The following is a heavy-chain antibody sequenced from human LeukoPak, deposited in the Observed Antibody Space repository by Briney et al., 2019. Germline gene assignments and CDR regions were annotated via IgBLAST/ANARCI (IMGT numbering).Heavy chain of an antibody. CDR1: GGSISSGDYY. CDR3: ARDPGDLDYGDYYYYYGMDV. D-gene: IGHD4-17*01. V-gene: IGHV4-30-4*01. J-gene: IGHJ6*02. CDR2: ICYSGST. Sequence: SQTLSLTCTVSGGSISSGDYYWSWIRQPPGKGLEWIGYICYSGSTYYNPSLKSRVTISVDTYKNQFSLKLSSVTAADTAVYYCARDPGDLDYGDYYYYYGMDVWGQGTTVTVSS.